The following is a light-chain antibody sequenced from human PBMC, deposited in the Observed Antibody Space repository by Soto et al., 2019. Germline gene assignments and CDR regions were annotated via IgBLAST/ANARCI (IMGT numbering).Light chain of an antibody. CDR1: SSDVGGYIY. V-gene: IGLV2-14*01. Sequence: QSVLTQPASVSGSPGQSITISCTGNSSDVGGYIYVSWYQQHPGKAPKLMIYDVSNRPSGVSNRFSGSKSGNTASLTISGLQAEDEADYYCSSYTSSSTLVVFGGGTKLTVL. CDR3: SSYTSSSTLVV. J-gene: IGLJ2*01. CDR2: DVS.